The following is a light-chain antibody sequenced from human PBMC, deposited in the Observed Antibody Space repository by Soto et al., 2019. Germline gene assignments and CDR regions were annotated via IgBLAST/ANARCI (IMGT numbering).Light chain of an antibody. V-gene: IGKV3-20*01. Sequence: EIVLTQSPGTLSLSPGERATLSCRASQSVSSSYLAWYQQKPGQAPRLLIYGASGRATGIPDRFSVSGSGTDFILTISRLEPEDYAVYYCQHYGRSLYTFGQGTKLEIK. CDR3: QHYGRSLYT. J-gene: IGKJ2*01. CDR1: QSVSSSY. CDR2: GAS.